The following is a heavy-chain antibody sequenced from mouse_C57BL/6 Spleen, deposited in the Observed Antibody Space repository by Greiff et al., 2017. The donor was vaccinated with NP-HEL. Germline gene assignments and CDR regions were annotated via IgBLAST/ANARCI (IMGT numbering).Heavy chain of an antibody. Sequence: QVQLQQSGPELVKPGASVKISCKASGYAFSSSWMNWVKQRPGKGLEWIGRIYPGDGDTNYNGKFKGKATLTADKSSSTAYMQLSSLTSEDSAVYFCARSADGSLYFDVWGTGTTVTVSS. D-gene: IGHD2-3*01. CDR3: ARSADGSLYFDV. V-gene: IGHV1-82*01. CDR2: IYPGDGDT. J-gene: IGHJ1*03. CDR1: GYAFSSSW.